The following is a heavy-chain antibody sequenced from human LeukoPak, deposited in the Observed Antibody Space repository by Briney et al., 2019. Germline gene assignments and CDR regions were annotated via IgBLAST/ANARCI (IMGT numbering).Heavy chain of an antibody. D-gene: IGHD3-10*01. CDR2: ISGSGGST. J-gene: IGHJ5*02. Sequence: GGSLRLSCAASGFTFSSYAMSWVRQAPGKGLEWVSAISGSGGSTYYVDSVKGRFTISRDNSKNTLYLQMNSLRAEDTAVDYCANFPLHIWFGEGGTWFDPWGQGTLVTVSS. V-gene: IGHV3-23*01. CDR1: GFTFSSYA. CDR3: ANFPLHIWFGEGGTWFDP.